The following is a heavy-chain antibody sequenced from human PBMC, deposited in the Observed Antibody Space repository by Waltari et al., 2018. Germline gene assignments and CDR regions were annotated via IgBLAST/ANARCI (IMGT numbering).Heavy chain of an antibody. Sequence: EVQLVESGGGLVQPGGSLRLSCAASGFTFSSYEMNWVRQAPGKGREWVSYISSSGSTIYYADSVKGRFTISRDNAKNSLYLQMNSLRAEDTAVYYPCTVVKGVGYWGQGTLVTVSS. CDR2: ISSSGSTI. J-gene: IGHJ4*02. CDR3: CTVVKGVGY. D-gene: IGHD2-15*01. CDR1: GFTFSSYE. V-gene: IGHV3-48*03.